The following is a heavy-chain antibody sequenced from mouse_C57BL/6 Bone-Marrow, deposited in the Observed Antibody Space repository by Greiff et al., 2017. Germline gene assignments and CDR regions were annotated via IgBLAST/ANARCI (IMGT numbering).Heavy chain of an antibody. V-gene: IGHV1-69*01. D-gene: IGHD1-1*01. J-gene: IGHJ1*03. CDR3: ARGDYYGSSYCWYFDV. CDR1: GYTFTSYW. Sequence: QVQLQQPGAELVMPGASVKLSCKASGYTFTSYWMHWVKQRPGQGLEWIGEIDPSDSYTNYNQKFKGKSTLTVDKSSSTAYMQLSSLTSDDSAVYYCARGDYYGSSYCWYFDVWGTGTTVTVSS. CDR2: IDPSDSYT.